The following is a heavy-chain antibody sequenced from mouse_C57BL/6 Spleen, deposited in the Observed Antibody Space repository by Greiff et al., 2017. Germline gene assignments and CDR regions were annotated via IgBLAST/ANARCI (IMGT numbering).Heavy chain of an antibody. V-gene: IGHV1-19*01. CDR3: ARHYGSPSGFAY. Sequence: EVQLQQSGPVLVKPGASVKMSCKASGYTFTDYYMNWVKQSHGKSLEWIGVINPYNGGTSYNQNFKGKATLTVDKSSSTAYMELNSLTSEDSAVYYCARHYGSPSGFAYWGQGTLVTVSS. D-gene: IGHD1-1*01. J-gene: IGHJ3*01. CDR1: GYTFTDYY. CDR2: INPYNGGT.